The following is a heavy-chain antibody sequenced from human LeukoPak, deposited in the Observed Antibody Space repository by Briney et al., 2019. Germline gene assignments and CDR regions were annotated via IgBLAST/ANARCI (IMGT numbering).Heavy chain of an antibody. CDR2: INPNSGGT. Sequence: ASVKVSCKASGYTFTGYYMHWVRQAPGQGLEGMGWINPNSGGTNYAQKFQDRVTMTRDTSISTAYMELSRLRSDDTAVYYCARGGYTDDSSGYYNYWGQGTLVTVSS. J-gene: IGHJ4*02. V-gene: IGHV1-2*02. CDR3: ARGGYTDDSSGYYNY. D-gene: IGHD3-22*01. CDR1: GYTFTGYY.